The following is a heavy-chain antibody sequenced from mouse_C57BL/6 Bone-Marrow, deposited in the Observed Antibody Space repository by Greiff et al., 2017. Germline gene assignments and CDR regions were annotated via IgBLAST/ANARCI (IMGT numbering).Heavy chain of an antibody. J-gene: IGHJ3*01. CDR3: ARSKNWDSWFAY. V-gene: IGHV1-54*01. D-gene: IGHD4-1*01. CDR1: GYAFTNYL. Sequence: KQSGAELVRPGTSVKVSCKASGYAFTNYLIEWVKQRPGQGLEWIGVINPGSGGTNYNEKFKGKATLTADKSSSTAYMQLSSLTSEDSAVYFCARSKNWDSWFAYWGQGTLVTVSA. CDR2: INPGSGGT.